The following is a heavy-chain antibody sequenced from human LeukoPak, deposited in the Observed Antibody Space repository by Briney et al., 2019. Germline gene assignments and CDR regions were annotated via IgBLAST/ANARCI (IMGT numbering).Heavy chain of an antibody. CDR2: IDPSDSYT. J-gene: IGHJ6*04. CDR1: GYSFTSYW. D-gene: IGHD3-10*01. CDR3: ARLGWFGEFV. Sequence: GGSLKISSKGSGYSFTSYWISWVRQMPGKGLEWMGRIDPSDSYTNYSPTFQGHVTISADTSISTPCLQWSSVKASDTAMYDCARLGWFGEFVWGKGTTVTVSS. V-gene: IGHV5-10-1*01.